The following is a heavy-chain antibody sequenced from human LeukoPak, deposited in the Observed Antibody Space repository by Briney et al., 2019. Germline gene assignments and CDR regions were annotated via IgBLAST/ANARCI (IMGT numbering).Heavy chain of an antibody. Sequence: WETLSLTCTVSNASVNSYFWGWVRQPAGKGLEGLGRIYTTGTTYYNRSLKRRLTLSIETSKSQFSLTLRSATAADTAVYFCGRQGYTAAYHFFDYWSLGTLVTVSS. CDR1: NASVNSYF. CDR3: GRQGYTAAYHFFDY. V-gene: IGHV4-4*07. CDR2: IYTTGTT. D-gene: IGHD6-25*01. J-gene: IGHJ4*02.